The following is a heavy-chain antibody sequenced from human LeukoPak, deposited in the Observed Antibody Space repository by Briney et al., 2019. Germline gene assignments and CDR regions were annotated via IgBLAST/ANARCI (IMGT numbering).Heavy chain of an antibody. D-gene: IGHD6-13*01. Sequence: SETLSLTCTVSGGSISNYYWSWIRQPAGKGLEWIGRIYTSGSTNYNPSLKNRVTMSVDTSKNQFSLKLSSVTAADTAVYYCARESRGGSSWYSAPLDYWGQGTLVTVSS. CDR1: GGSISNYY. CDR3: ARESRGGSSWYSAPLDY. J-gene: IGHJ4*02. CDR2: IYTSGST. V-gene: IGHV4-4*07.